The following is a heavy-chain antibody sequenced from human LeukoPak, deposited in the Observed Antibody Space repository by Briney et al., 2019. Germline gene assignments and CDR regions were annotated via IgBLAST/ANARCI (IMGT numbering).Heavy chain of an antibody. CDR1: GYTFTSYG. CDR2: ISAYNGNT. D-gene: IGHD6-13*01. J-gene: IGHJ6*02. V-gene: IGHV1-18*01. CDR3: ARDLVGIAAAVTKAYYYYYGMDV. Sequence: GASVKVSCKASGYTFTSYGISWVRQAPGQGLEWMGWISAYNGNTNYAQKLQGRVTMTTDTSTSTAYMELRSLRSDETAVYYCARDLVGIAAAVTKAYYYYYGMDVWGQGTTVTVSS.